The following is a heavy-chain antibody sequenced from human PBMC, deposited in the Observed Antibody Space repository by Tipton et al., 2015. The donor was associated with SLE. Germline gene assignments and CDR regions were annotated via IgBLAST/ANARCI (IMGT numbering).Heavy chain of an antibody. CDR1: GYSFTNYW. V-gene: IGHV5-10-1*01. CDR2: IDPSDSYT. D-gene: IGHD3-10*01. CDR3: AIRTIGEDY. J-gene: IGHJ4*02. Sequence: QLVQSGAEVKKPGESLKISCKGSGYSFTNYWINWVRQMPGKGLEWMGRIDPSDSYTNYSPSFQGHVTISADKSISTAYLQWSSLKASDTAMFYCAIRTIGEDYWGQGTLVTVSS.